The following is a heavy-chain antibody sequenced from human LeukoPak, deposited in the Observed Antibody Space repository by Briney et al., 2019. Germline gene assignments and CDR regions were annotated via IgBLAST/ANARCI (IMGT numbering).Heavy chain of an antibody. CDR1: GFTVSSKY. CDR3: ASLFGFYYVDY. J-gene: IGHJ4*02. D-gene: IGHD3-10*02. CDR2: IYSGGST. V-gene: IGHV3-66*02. Sequence: QPAGSLRLSCAASGFTVSSKYMSWVRQAPGKGLEWVSVIYSGGSTYYTDSVKGRFTISRDNSKNTVYLQMNSLRAEETSVNYCASLFGFYYVDYWGQGTLVTVSS.